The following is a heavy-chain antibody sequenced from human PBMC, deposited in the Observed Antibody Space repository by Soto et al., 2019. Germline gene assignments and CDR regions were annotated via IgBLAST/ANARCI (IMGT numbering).Heavy chain of an antibody. J-gene: IGHJ3*01. V-gene: IGHV1-3*01. Sequence: QVQLVQSGAELKKPGASVNISCTASGFTFSDNLINWVRQAPGQGLEWMGWLNPDTGNTSYSETFQGRVTISRHSSASIAYLELSNLENEDTALYFCATSSHSVGPRANDAFDVWGQATMITVSS. CDR3: ATSSHSVGPRANDAFDV. D-gene: IGHD6-19*01. CDR1: GFTFSDNL. CDR2: LNPDTGNT.